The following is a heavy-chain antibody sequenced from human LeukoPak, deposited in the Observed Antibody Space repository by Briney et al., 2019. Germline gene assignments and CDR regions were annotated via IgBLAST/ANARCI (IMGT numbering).Heavy chain of an antibody. CDR3: AKEVYSSGWSHFDY. D-gene: IGHD6-19*01. J-gene: IGHJ4*02. V-gene: IGHV3-30*04. CDR1: GFTFSSYA. CDR2: ISYDGSNK. Sequence: GGSLRLSCAASGFTFSSYAMHWVRQAPGKGLEWVAVISYDGSNKYYADSVKGRFTISRDNSKNTLYLQMNSLRAEDTAVYYCAKEVYSSGWSHFDYWGRGTLVTVSS.